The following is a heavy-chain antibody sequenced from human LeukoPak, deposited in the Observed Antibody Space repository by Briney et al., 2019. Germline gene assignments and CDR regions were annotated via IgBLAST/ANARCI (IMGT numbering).Heavy chain of an antibody. Sequence: PGGSLRLSCAASGFTFRSYEMNWVRQAPGKGLEWVSSISTSGNTIYYADSVKGRFTISRDNAKNSLYVQMNSLRAEDTAVYYCAKLRGYYGSGSYDAFDIWGQGTMVTVSS. CDR2: ISTSGNTI. V-gene: IGHV3-48*03. J-gene: IGHJ3*02. CDR1: GFTFRSYE. CDR3: AKLRGYYGSGSYDAFDI. D-gene: IGHD3-10*01.